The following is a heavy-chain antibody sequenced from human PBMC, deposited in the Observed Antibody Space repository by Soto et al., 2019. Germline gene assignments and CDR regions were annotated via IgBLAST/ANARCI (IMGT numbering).Heavy chain of an antibody. CDR3: ARGPARQKDWLPTNWFDP. CDR2: MNPNSGNT. J-gene: IGHJ5*02. D-gene: IGHD3-9*01. V-gene: IGHV1-8*01. Sequence: ASVKVSCKASGYTFTSYDINWVRQATGQGLEWMGWMNPNSGNTGYAQKFQGRVTMTRNTSISTAYMELSSLRSEDTAVYYCARGPARQKDWLPTNWFDPWGQGTLVTV. CDR1: GYTFTSYD.